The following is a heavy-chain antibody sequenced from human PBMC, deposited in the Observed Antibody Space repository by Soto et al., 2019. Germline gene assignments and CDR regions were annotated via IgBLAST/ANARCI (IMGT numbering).Heavy chain of an antibody. CDR3: AGYTYYYGSGSYRPVGGVSMDV. V-gene: IGHV1-46*01. D-gene: IGHD3-10*01. Sequence: ASVKVSCKASGYTFTSYYMHWVRQAPGQGLEWMGIINPSGGSTSYAQKFQGRVTMTRDTSTSTVYMELSSLRSEDTAVYYCAGYTYYYGSGSYRPVGGVSMDVW. CDR2: INPSGGST. J-gene: IGHJ6*01. CDR1: GYTFTSYY.